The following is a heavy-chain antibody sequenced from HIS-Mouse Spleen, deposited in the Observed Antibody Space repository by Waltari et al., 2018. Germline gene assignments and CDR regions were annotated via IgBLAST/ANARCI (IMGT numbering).Heavy chain of an antibody. CDR3: ARYYYDSSGTPSDAFDI. J-gene: IGHJ3*02. V-gene: IGHV4-34*01. D-gene: IGHD3-22*01. CDR2: INHSGST. CDR1: GGSFSGYY. Sequence: QVQLQQWGAGLLKPSETLSLTCAVYGGSFSGYYWSWIRQPPGKGLEWIGEINHSGSTNYNPSLKSRVTISVDTSKNQFSLKLSSVTAADTAVYYCARYYYDSSGTPSDAFDIWGQGTMVTVSS.